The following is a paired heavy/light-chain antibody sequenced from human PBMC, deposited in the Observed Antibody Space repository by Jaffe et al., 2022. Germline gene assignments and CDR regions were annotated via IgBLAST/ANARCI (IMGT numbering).Heavy chain of an antibody. J-gene: IGHJ2*01. CDR2: INPSGGST. CDR1: GYSFTSYY. Sequence: QVQLMQSGAEVKKPGASVKVSCKASGYSFTSYYIEWVRQAPGQGLEWMGLINPSGGSTSYAQKFQGRVTMTRDTSTNTVYMELSSLTSEDTAVYYCARVVIAGWHFDLWGRGTLVTVSS. D-gene: IGHD6-13*01. CDR3: ARVVIAGWHFDL. V-gene: IGHV1-46*01.
Light chain of an antibody. CDR3: QQLNSYPLT. CDR1: QGISSE. Sequence: DIQLTQSPSFLSASVGDRVTITCRASQGISSELAWYQQKPGQAPKLLIFAASTLQTGVPSRFSGSGSGTEFTLTISSLQPEDFATYYCQQLNSYPLTFGGGTKVEIK. V-gene: IGKV1-9*01. J-gene: IGKJ4*01. CDR2: AAS.